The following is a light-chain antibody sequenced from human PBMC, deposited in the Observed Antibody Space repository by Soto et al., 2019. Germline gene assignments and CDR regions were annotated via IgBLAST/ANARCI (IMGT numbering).Light chain of an antibody. Sequence: VHMTHSPSTLSASVLYRVSITFLASQGIVRWLAWYQQKPGKAPKLLIYDASSLESGVPSRFIGSGAGTEFTLTISSLQPDDFATYYCQHYYGFSRTFGQGTKVDI. CDR3: QHYYGFSRT. J-gene: IGKJ1*01. CDR1: QGIVRW. CDR2: DAS. V-gene: IGKV1-5*01.